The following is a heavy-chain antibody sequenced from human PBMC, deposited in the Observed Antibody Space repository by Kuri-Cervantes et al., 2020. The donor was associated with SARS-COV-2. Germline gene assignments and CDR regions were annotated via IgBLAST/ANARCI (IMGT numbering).Heavy chain of an antibody. CDR3: ARSPEDSYDYYGMDV. CDR2: ISSSSSYI. D-gene: IGHD2-15*01. CDR1: GFTFSSYS. Sequence: GESLKISCAAFGFTFSSYSMNWVRQAPGKGLEWVSSISSSSSYIYYADSVKGRFTISRDNAKNSLYLQMNSLRAEDTAVYYCARSPEDSYDYYGMDVWGQGTTVTVSS. J-gene: IGHJ6*02. V-gene: IGHV3-21*01.